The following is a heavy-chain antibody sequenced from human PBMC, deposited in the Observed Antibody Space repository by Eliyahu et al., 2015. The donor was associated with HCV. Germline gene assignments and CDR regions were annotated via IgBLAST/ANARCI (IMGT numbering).Heavy chain of an antibody. J-gene: IGHJ3*02. D-gene: IGHD1-1*01. CDR2: ISSSGGST. V-gene: IGHV3-23*01. CDR3: AKVIGSQRYDAFDI. Sequence: EVQLLESGGGLVQPGGSLRLSCAASRFTFSSYAMSWVRQAPGKGLEWVSAISSSGGSTYYADSVNGRFTISRDNSKNTLYLHMDILTDDDTALYYCAKVIGSQRYDAFDIWGQGTMVTVSS. CDR1: RFTFSSYA.